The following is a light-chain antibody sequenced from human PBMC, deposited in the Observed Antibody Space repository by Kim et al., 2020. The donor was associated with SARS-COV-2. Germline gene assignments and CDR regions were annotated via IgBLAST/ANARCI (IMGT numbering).Light chain of an antibody. CDR3: EQGYRT. CDR2: GAS. J-gene: IGKJ2*01. Sequence: DIQMTQSPSSLSASVGDRVTITCRASQSISTYLNWYQQKPGKAPKLLIYGASNLPSGVPSRFSGSGSGTAFTLTISTLQPEDFGTYNCEQGYRTLGQGTKLEI. CDR1: QSISTY. V-gene: IGKV1-39*01.